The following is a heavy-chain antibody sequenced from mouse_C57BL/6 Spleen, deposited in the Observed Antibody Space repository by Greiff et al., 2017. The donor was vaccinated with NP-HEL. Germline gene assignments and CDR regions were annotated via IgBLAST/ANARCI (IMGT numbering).Heavy chain of an antibody. CDR2: ISSGSSTI. CDR3: ARVFTTVVATEAMDY. Sequence: EVQLVESGGGLVKPGGSLKLSCAASGFTFSDYGMHWVRQAPEKGLEWVAYISSGSSTIYYADTVKGRFTISRDNAKNTLFLQMTSLRSEDTAMYYCARVFTTVVATEAMDYWGQGTSVTVSS. CDR1: GFTFSDYG. J-gene: IGHJ4*01. V-gene: IGHV5-17*01. D-gene: IGHD1-1*01.